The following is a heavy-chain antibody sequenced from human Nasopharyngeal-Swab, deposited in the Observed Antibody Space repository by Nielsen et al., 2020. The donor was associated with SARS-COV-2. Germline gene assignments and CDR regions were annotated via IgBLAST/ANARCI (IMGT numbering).Heavy chain of an antibody. Sequence: ASVKVSCKASGYTFTSYAMHWVRQAPGQRLEWMGWINAGNGNTKYSQKFQGRVTITRDTSTSTVYMELSSLRSEDTAVYYCARWTLFWSGYSVPYYYYGMDVWGQGTTVTVSS. D-gene: IGHD3-3*01. CDR2: INAGNGNT. V-gene: IGHV1-3*01. J-gene: IGHJ6*02. CDR3: ARWTLFWSGYSVPYYYYGMDV. CDR1: GYTFTSYA.